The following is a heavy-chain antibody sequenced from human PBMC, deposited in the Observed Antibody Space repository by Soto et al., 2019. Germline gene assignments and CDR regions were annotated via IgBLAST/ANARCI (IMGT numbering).Heavy chain of an antibody. D-gene: IGHD3-22*01. J-gene: IGHJ4*02. CDR2: ISGGGGST. Sequence: PGGSLRLSCAASGFSFSIYAMNWVRQAPGKGLEWVSGISGGGGSTYYADTEKGRFTISRDNSKNTLYLQMNSLRVEDTAVYYCAKDPTSYDSSAQFDSWGQGT. CDR3: AKDPTSYDSSAQFDS. CDR1: GFSFSIYA. V-gene: IGHV3-23*01.